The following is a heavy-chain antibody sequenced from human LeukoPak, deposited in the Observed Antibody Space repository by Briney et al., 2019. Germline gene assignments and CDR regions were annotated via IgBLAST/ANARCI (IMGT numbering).Heavy chain of an antibody. CDR2: IYSGGST. J-gene: IGHJ5*02. Sequence: GGSLRLSCAASGFTVSSNYMSWVRQAPGKGLEWVSVIYSGGSTYYADSVKGRFTISRDNSKNTLYLQMNSLRAEDTAVYYCARALHLWFGMDEGWFDPWGQGTLVTASS. D-gene: IGHD3-10*01. CDR1: GFTVSSNY. CDR3: ARALHLWFGMDEGWFDP. V-gene: IGHV3-66*01.